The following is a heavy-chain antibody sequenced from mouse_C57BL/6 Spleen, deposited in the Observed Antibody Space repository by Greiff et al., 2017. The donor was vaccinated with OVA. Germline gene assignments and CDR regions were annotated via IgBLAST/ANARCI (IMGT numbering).Heavy chain of an antibody. CDR1: GYAFTNYL. J-gene: IGHJ4*01. CDR2: INPGSGGS. Sequence: VQLQQSGAELVRPGTSVKVSCKASGYAFTNYLIEWVKQRPGQGLEWIGVINPGSGGSNYNEKFKGKATLTADKSSSTAYMQLSSLTSEDSAVYFCARRGTTVVAYYAMDYWGQGTSVTVSS. D-gene: IGHD1-1*01. V-gene: IGHV1-54*01. CDR3: ARRGTTVVAYYAMDY.